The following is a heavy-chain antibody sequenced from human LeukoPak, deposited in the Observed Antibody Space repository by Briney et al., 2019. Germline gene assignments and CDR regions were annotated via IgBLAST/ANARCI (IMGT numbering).Heavy chain of an antibody. D-gene: IGHD3-22*01. CDR2: IKQDGSEK. CDR3: ASVYYQDSGTSYRHLDY. J-gene: IGHJ4*02. CDR1: GFTFSNYC. Sequence: AGGSLRLSCAASGFTFSNYCMTWVRQVPGKGLEWVASIKQDGSEKYFLDSVKGRFTISRDNAENSLYLQMNSLRAEDTAVYYCASVYYQDSGTSYRHLDYWGQGTLVTVSS. V-gene: IGHV3-7*01.